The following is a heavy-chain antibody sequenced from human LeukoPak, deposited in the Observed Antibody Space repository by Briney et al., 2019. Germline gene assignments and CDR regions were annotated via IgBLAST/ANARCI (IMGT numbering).Heavy chain of an antibody. CDR1: GFTFSSYA. V-gene: IGHV3-23*01. CDR3: ARALRWLQWGGWFDP. Sequence: GGSLRLSCAASGFTFSSYAMSWVRQAPGKGLEWVSAISGSGGSTYYADSVKGRFTISRDNSKNTLHLQMNSLRAEDTAVYYCARALRWLQWGGWFDPWGQGTLVTVSS. D-gene: IGHD5-24*01. CDR2: ISGSGGST. J-gene: IGHJ5*02.